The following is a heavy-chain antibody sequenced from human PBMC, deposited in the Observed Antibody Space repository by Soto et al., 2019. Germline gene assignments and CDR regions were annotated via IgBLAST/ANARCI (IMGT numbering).Heavy chain of an antibody. D-gene: IGHD3-10*01. Sequence: SQTLSLTCAVYGGSFSGYYWSWIRQPPGKGLEWIGEINHSGSTNYNPSLKSRVTISVDTSKNQFSLKLSSVTAADTAVYYCARVCGGAITMVRGVIWFDPWGQGTLVTVSS. CDR3: ARVCGGAITMVRGVIWFDP. J-gene: IGHJ5*02. CDR1: GGSFSGYY. CDR2: INHSGST. V-gene: IGHV4-34*01.